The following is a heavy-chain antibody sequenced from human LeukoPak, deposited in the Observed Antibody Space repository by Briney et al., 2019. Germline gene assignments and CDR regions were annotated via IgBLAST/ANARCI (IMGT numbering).Heavy chain of an antibody. CDR3: ARGRGLAARRISYGNY. J-gene: IGHJ4*02. Sequence: SETLSLTCAVYGGSFSGYYWSWIRQPPGKGLEWIGEINHSGSTNYNPSLKSRVTISVDTSKNQSSLKLSSVTAADTAVYYCARGRGLAARRISYGNYWGQGTLVTVSS. V-gene: IGHV4-34*01. D-gene: IGHD6-6*01. CDR1: GGSFSGYY. CDR2: INHSGST.